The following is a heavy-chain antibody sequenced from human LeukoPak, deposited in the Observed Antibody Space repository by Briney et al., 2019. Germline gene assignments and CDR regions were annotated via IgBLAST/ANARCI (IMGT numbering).Heavy chain of an antibody. CDR2: IIHSGRI. V-gene: IGHV4-34*01. CDR3: ARGLREFGYYYYHMDV. J-gene: IGHJ6*03. Sequence: SETLSLTCAVYGGSFNGYYWSWIRQPPGKGLEWIGEIIHSGRINYNPFLKSRVTISVDTSKNQFSLRLSSVTAADTAVYYCARGLREFGYYYYHMDVWGKGTTVTVSS. CDR1: GGSFNGYY. D-gene: IGHD3-10*01.